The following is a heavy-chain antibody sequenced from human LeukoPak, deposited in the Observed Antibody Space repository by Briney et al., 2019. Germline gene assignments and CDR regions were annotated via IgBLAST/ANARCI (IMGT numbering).Heavy chain of an antibody. J-gene: IGHJ5*02. CDR1: GVTFSSYA. CDR3: ASSYYYDSSGYYNWFDP. CDR2: IIPIFGTA. V-gene: IGHV1-69*01. D-gene: IGHD3-22*01. Sequence: SVKVSCKASGVTFSSYAISWVRQAPGQGLEWMGGIIPIFGTANYAQKFQGRVTITADESTSTAYMELSSLRSEDTAVYYCASSYYYDSSGYYNWFDPWGQGTLVTVSS.